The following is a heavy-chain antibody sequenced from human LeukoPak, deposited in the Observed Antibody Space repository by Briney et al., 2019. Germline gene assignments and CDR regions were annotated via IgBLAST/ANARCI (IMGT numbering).Heavy chain of an antibody. D-gene: IGHD6-19*01. V-gene: IGHV1-18*01. CDR2: ISAYNGNT. CDR3: ARVSSGWTLFDY. CDR1: GYTFTSYG. J-gene: IGHJ4*02. Sequence: ASVKVSCKASGYTFTSYGISWVRQAPGQGLEWMGWISAYNGNTNYAQKLQGRVTMTTDTPTSTAYMELRSLRSDDTAVYYCARVSSGWTLFDYWGQGTLVTVSS.